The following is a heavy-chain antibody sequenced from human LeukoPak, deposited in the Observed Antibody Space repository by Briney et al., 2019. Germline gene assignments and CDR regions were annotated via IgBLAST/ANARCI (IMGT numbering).Heavy chain of an antibody. CDR3: ARDVGYCSGGSCYPTAEYFHH. CDR1: GYTFTSYG. Sequence: GASVKVSCKASGYTFTSYGITWVRQAPGQGLEWMGWISAYNGNTNYEQKFQGRVTMTTDTSTSTAYMELRSLRSDDTAVYYCARDVGYCSGGSCYPTAEYFHHWGQGTLVTVSS. CDR2: ISAYNGNT. D-gene: IGHD2-15*01. J-gene: IGHJ1*01. V-gene: IGHV1-18*01.